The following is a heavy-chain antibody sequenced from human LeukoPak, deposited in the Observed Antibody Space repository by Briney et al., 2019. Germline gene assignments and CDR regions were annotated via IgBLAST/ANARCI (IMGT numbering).Heavy chain of an antibody. CDR3: AKDLTNYYDSSGYYPEVY. CDR1: GFTFRSYA. V-gene: IGHV3-23*01. D-gene: IGHD3-22*01. Sequence: GGSLRLSCAASGFTFRSYAMSWVRQAPGKGLEWVSAISGSGGGTDYADSVKGRFTSSRDSSKGTLCLQMNSQRAEDTAVYYCAKDLTNYYDSSGYYPEVYWGQGTLVTVSS. J-gene: IGHJ4*02. CDR2: ISGSGGGT.